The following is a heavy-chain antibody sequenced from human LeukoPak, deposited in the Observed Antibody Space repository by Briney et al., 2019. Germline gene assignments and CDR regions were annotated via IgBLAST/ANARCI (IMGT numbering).Heavy chain of an antibody. CDR3: AKGQQWLGDYFDY. CDR2: ISGSGGST. D-gene: IGHD6-19*01. CDR1: GFTFNKYT. J-gene: IGHJ4*02. Sequence: GGSLRLSCAAPGFTFNKYTMNWVRQAPGKGLEWVSAISGSGGSTYYADSVKGRFTISRDNSKNTLYLQMNSLRAEDTAVYYCAKGQQWLGDYFDYWGQGTLVTVSS. V-gene: IGHV3-23*01.